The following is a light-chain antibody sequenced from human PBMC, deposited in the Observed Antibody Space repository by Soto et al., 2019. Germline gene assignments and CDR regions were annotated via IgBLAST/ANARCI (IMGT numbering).Light chain of an antibody. J-gene: IGKJ4*01. Sequence: DIQMTQSPTSLSASLGDRFTVTCHTNQDTMKYLNWFQHKPGKVPRLLIYDTSNLQIGVPSRFSASGSGTYFTLTISSLRPEDGATYYCQAYGGIPAFGGGTKVDIK. V-gene: IGKV1-33*01. CDR2: DTS. CDR3: QAYGGIPA. CDR1: QDTMKY.